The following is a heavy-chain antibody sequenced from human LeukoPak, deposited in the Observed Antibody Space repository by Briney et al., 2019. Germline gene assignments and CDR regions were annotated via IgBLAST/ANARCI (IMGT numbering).Heavy chain of an antibody. V-gene: IGHV1-69*05. Sequence: GASVKVSCKASGGTFSSYAISWVRQAPGQGLEWMGGIIPIFATANYAQKFQGRVTITTDESTRTAYMELSSLRSEDAAVYYCARDHPYCSSTSCYPNWFDPWGQGTLVTVSS. CDR3: ARDHPYCSSTSCYPNWFDP. J-gene: IGHJ5*02. D-gene: IGHD2-2*01. CDR1: GGTFSSYA. CDR2: IIPIFATA.